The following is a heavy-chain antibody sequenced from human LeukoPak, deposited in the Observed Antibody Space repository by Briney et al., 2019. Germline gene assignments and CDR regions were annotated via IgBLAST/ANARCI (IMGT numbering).Heavy chain of an antibody. D-gene: IGHD3-10*01. CDR3: ARDRLTYYYGSGSDY. CDR2: IIPILGIA. CDR1: GGTFSSYT. J-gene: IGHJ4*02. Sequence: VASVKVSCKASGGTFSSYTISWVRQAPGQGLEWMGRIIPILGIANYAQKFQGRVTITADKSTSTAYMELSSLRSEDTAVNYCARDRLTYYYGSGSDYWGQGTLVTVSS. V-gene: IGHV1-69*04.